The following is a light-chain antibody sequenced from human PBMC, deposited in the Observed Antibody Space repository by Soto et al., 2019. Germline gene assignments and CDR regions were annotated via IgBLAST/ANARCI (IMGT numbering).Light chain of an antibody. CDR2: GAS. V-gene: IGKV3-20*01. CDR1: QSVSSSY. Sequence: ELVLTQSPGTLSLSPGERATLSCRASQSVSSSYLAWYQQKPGQAPRLLIYGASSRATGIPARFSGSGSWTDSTLTISRLEPEDFAVSYCQQYGSSRGFTFGPGTKVDIK. CDR3: QQYGSSRGFT. J-gene: IGKJ3*01.